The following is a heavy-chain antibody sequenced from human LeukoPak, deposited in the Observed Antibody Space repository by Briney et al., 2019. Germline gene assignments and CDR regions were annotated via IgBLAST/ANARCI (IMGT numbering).Heavy chain of an antibody. V-gene: IGHV1-58*02. D-gene: IGHD6-19*01. CDR1: GFSFTTSA. CDR3: AADHQFSGRESAYGMDV. CDR2: IVVGSGHT. J-gene: IGHJ6*02. Sequence: ASVKVSCKASGFSFTTSAMQWVRQARGQRLEWIGWIVVGSGHTRYAQKFQERITITRDMSTSTAYMQLSSLRSEDTAVYYCAADHQFSGRESAYGMDVWGQGTTVTVSS.